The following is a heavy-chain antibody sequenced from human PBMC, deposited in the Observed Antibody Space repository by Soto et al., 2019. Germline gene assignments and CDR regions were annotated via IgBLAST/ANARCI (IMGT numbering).Heavy chain of an antibody. Sequence: PGGSLRLSCAASGFTFSNAWMSWVRQAPGKGLEWVGRIKSKTDGGTTDYAAPVKGRFTISRDDSKNTLYLQMNSLKTEDTAVYYCNKVYCSGGRCYDYWGQGTLVTVSS. D-gene: IGHD2-15*01. CDR3: NKVYCSGGRCYDY. V-gene: IGHV3-15*01. J-gene: IGHJ4*02. CDR2: IKSKTDGGTT. CDR1: GFTFSNAW.